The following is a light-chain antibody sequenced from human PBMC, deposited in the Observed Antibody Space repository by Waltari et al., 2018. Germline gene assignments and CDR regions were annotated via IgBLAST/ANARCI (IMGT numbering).Light chain of an antibody. CDR3: QQSYSFPLS. Sequence: DIQLTQSPSSLSASVGDRVTISCRASQSITPCLNWYQQKPGEVPKVHIHTGSRLQGWVPARFRGGGSGTDFTLTISSLQPEDFATYYCQQSYSFPLSFGGGTKVEIK. V-gene: IGKV1-39*01. CDR2: TGS. J-gene: IGKJ4*01. CDR1: QSITPC.